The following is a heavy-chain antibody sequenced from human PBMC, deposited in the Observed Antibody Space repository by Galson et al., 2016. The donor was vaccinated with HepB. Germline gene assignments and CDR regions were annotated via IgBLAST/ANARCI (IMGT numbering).Heavy chain of an antibody. Sequence: SLRLSCAASGLTVSRTYMTWVRQAPGKGLEWVSVIYSGGDTFYADSVKGRFAISRDNSKNTLYLQMNSLRVEDTAVYYCARDRAYCTNNICPPHFDYWGQGTLVTVAS. J-gene: IGHJ4*03. CDR3: ARDRAYCTNNICPPHFDY. CDR2: IYSGGDT. CDR1: GLTVSRTY. V-gene: IGHV3-53*01. D-gene: IGHD2-8*01.